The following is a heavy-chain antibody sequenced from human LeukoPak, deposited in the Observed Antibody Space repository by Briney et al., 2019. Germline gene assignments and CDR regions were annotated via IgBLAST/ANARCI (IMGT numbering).Heavy chain of an antibody. CDR2: IYHHGAT. J-gene: IGHJ4*02. Sequence: SETLSLICAVSGGSINSNNWWSWVRQPPGKGLEWIGEIYHHGATNYNPSLKSRVTLSVDKSKNQFSLELSSVTAADTAVYYCTRGPSVAAHLDYWGQGTLVTVSS. CDR1: GGSINSNNW. D-gene: IGHD5-12*01. V-gene: IGHV4-4*02. CDR3: TRGPSVAAHLDY.